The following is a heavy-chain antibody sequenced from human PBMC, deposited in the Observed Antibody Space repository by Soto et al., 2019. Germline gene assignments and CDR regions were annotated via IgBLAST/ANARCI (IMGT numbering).Heavy chain of an antibody. CDR2: IYWDDDK. V-gene: IGHV2-5*02. J-gene: IGHJ4*02. Sequence: QITLNESGPTQVKPRQTLTLTCTFSGFSLTTSGVGVGWIRQSPGKAPERLALIYWDDDKRYSPSLKSRLTITKDTFKNQVVLTMADLDPADTATYYCAHRVLRTVFGLVTTTAIYFDFWGQGTPVAVSS. CDR3: AHRVLRTVFGLVTTTAIYFDF. D-gene: IGHD3-3*01. CDR1: GFSLTTSGVG.